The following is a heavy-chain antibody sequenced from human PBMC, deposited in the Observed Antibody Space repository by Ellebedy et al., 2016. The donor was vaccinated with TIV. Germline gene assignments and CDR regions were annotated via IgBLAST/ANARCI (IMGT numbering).Heavy chain of an antibody. V-gene: IGHV4-59*01. Sequence: MPSETLSLTCTVSGGSIGSYYWSRIRQPPGKGLEWIGYISYSGSPNYNPSLKSRVTISVDTSKNQFSLKLNSVTAADTAVYYCARVVWQQPVSYAFDIWGQGTMVTVSS. D-gene: IGHD6-13*01. CDR2: ISYSGSP. CDR3: ARVVWQQPVSYAFDI. CDR1: GGSIGSYY. J-gene: IGHJ3*02.